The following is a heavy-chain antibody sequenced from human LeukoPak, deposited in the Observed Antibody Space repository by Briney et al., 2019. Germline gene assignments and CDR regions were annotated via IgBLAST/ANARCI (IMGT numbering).Heavy chain of an antibody. CDR2: IYYSGST. Sequence: PSETLSLTCTVSGGSISSYYWGWIRQPPGKGLEWIGSIYYSGSTYYNPSLKSRVTISVDTSKNQFSLKLSSVTAADTAVYYCARQNEYCSGGSCYVWFDPWGQGTLVTVSS. D-gene: IGHD2-15*01. CDR1: GGSISSYY. V-gene: IGHV4-39*01. J-gene: IGHJ5*02. CDR3: ARQNEYCSGGSCYVWFDP.